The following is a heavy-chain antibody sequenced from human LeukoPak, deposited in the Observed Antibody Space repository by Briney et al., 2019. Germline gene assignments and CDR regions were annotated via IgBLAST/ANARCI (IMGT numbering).Heavy chain of an antibody. D-gene: IGHD4-17*01. J-gene: IGHJ3*02. CDR3: AREQTTVTTAGAFDI. Sequence: TETLSLTCTLSGDSISSYYRSWIWQPPGKGLEWIEYIYYSGSTNYKPSPKSRVTISVDTSKNQFSLKLSSVTAADTAVYYCAREQTTVTTAGAFDIWGQGTMVTVSS. CDR1: GDSISSYY. CDR2: IYYSGST. V-gene: IGHV4-59*01.